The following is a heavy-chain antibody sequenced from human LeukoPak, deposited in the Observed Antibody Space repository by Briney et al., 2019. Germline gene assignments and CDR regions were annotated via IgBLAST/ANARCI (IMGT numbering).Heavy chain of an antibody. D-gene: IGHD2-21*02. J-gene: IGHJ4*02. CDR1: GGSFSGYY. CDR2: INHSGST. CDR3: ARVLPSRCGGDCYPDY. Sequence: PSETLSLTCAVYGGSFSGYYWSWIRQPPGKGLEWIGEINHSGSTNYNPSLKSRVTISVDTSKNQFSLKLSSVTAADTAVYYCARVLPSRCGGDCYPDYWGQGTLVTVSS. V-gene: IGHV4-34*01.